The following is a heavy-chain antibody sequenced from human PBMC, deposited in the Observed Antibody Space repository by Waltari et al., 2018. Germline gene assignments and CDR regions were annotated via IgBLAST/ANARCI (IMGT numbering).Heavy chain of an antibody. V-gene: IGHV6-1*01. CDR1: GDSVSSNRGA. CDR3: ARDLTVYYYDSSGYHYYYYGMDV. Sequence: QVQLQQSGPGLVKPSQTLSLTCAISGDSVSSNRGAWNWIRQSPSRGLEWLGRTYDRSKWYNDYAVSVKSRIIINPDTSKIQFSLQLNSVTPEDTAVYYCARDLTVYYYDSSGYHYYYYGMDVWGQGTTVTVSS. J-gene: IGHJ6*02. D-gene: IGHD3-22*01. CDR2: TYDRSKWYN.